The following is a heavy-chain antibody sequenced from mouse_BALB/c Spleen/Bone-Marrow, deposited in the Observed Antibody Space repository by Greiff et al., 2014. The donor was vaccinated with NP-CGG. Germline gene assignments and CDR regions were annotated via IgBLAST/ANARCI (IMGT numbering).Heavy chain of an antibody. Sequence: QVQLKESGAELMKPGASVKISCKATGYTFSSYWIEWVKQRPGHGLEWIGEILPGSGSTNYNEKFKGKATFTADTSSNTAYVQLSSLTSEDSAVYYCARDWDPFAYWGQGTLVTVSA. CDR2: ILPGSGST. D-gene: IGHD4-1*01. J-gene: IGHJ3*01. CDR1: GYTFSSYW. CDR3: ARDWDPFAY. V-gene: IGHV1-9*01.